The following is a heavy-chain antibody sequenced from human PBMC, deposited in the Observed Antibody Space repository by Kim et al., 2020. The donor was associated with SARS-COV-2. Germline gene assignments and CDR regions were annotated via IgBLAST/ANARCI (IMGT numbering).Heavy chain of an antibody. V-gene: IGHV4-4*07. J-gene: IGHJ4*02. Sequence: YNPSSKSRVTMSVDTSKNQFSLKLSSVTAADTAVYYCARESIAAAGTEDYWGQGTLVTVSS. CDR3: ARESIAAAGTEDY. D-gene: IGHD6-13*01.